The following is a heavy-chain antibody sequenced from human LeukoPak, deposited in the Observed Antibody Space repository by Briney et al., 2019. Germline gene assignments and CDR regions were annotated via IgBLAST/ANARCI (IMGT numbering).Heavy chain of an antibody. D-gene: IGHD6-13*01. CDR2: ISSFGNT. Sequence: GGSLRLSCAASGFTFSRSAMTWVRQTPGKGLDWVSSISSFGNTYYADSVKGRFTISRDNSKNMLYLQMNSLRAEDTAVYYCVKGRISEDGLDFWGQGTLVTVSS. J-gene: IGHJ4*02. V-gene: IGHV3-23*01. CDR3: VKGRISEDGLDF. CDR1: GFTFSRSA.